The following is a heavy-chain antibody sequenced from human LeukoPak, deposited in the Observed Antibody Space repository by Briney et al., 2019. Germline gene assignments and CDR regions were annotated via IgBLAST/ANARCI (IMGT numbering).Heavy chain of an antibody. CDR1: GYTFTGYY. J-gene: IGHJ3*02. D-gene: IGHD5-18*01. Sequence: ASVKVSCKASGYTFTGYYMHWVRQAPGQGLEWMGWINPNSGGTYYAQKFQGRVTMTSDTSISSAYMELSRLRSDDRAVYYCARDQDTAMVYAFDIWGQGTMVTVSS. CDR2: INPNSGGT. V-gene: IGHV1-2*02. CDR3: ARDQDTAMVYAFDI.